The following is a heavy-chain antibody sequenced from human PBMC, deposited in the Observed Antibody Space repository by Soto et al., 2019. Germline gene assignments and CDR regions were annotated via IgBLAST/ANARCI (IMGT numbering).Heavy chain of an antibody. Sequence: EVQLLESGGGLVQPGGSLRLSCAASGFTFSSYAMSWVRQAPGKGLEWVSAISGSGGSTYYADSVKGRFTISRDNSKNTLYLQMNSLRAEDTAVHYCAKESACSGGSCYSGWFDPWGQGTLVTVSS. CDR2: ISGSGGST. D-gene: IGHD2-15*01. J-gene: IGHJ5*02. CDR1: GFTFSSYA. CDR3: AKESACSGGSCYSGWFDP. V-gene: IGHV3-23*01.